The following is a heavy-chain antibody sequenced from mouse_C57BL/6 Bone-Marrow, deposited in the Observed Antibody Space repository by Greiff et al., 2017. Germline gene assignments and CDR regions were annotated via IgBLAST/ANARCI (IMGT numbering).Heavy chain of an antibody. Sequence: EVQLQQSGAELVRPGASVKLSCTASGFNIKDDYMHWVKQRPEQGLEWIGWIDPENGDTEYASKFQGKATITADTSSNTAYLQLSSLASGDTAVYYCTTFLVNYYGSSYWYVDVWGTGTTVTVAS. CDR2: IDPENGDT. V-gene: IGHV14-4*01. J-gene: IGHJ1*03. D-gene: IGHD1-1*01. CDR1: GFNIKDDY. CDR3: TTFLVNYYGSSYWYVDV.